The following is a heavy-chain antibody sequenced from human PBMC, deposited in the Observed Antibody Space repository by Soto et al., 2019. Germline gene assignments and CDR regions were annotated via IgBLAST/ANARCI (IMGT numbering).Heavy chain of an antibody. Sequence: ASVKVSCKASGYTFTSYGISWVRQAPGQGLEWMGWISAYNGNTNYAQKLQGRVTMTTDTSTSTAYMELRSLRSYDTAVYYCARDSAVAGTFGYWGQGTLVTVSS. CDR3: ARDSAVAGTFGY. V-gene: IGHV1-18*01. J-gene: IGHJ4*02. CDR1: GYTFTSYG. D-gene: IGHD6-19*01. CDR2: ISAYNGNT.